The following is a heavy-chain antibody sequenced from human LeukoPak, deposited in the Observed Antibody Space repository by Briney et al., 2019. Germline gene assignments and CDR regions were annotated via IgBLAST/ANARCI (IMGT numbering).Heavy chain of an antibody. V-gene: IGHV3-21*01. CDR2: ISSSSSYI. CDR3: ARVIFGDYGAFDI. D-gene: IGHD4-17*01. CDR1: RFTFSSYS. J-gene: IGHJ3*02. Sequence: GGSLRLSCAASRFTFSSYSMNWVRQAPGKGLEWVSSISSSSSYIYYADSVKGRFTISRDNAKNSLYLQMNSLRAEDTAVYYCARVIFGDYGAFDIWGQGTMVTVSS.